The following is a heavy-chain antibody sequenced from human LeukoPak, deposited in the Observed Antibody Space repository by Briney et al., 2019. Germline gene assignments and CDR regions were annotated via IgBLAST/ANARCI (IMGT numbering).Heavy chain of an antibody. CDR2: IGSSSSYI. CDR1: GFTFSSYS. Sequence: GGSLRLSSAASGFTFSSYSMNWVRQAPGKGLEWVSSIGSSSSYIYYADSVKGRFTISRDNAKNSLYLQMNSLRAEDTAVYYCAASTKHTAMVDYWGQGTLVTVSS. CDR3: AASTKHTAMVDY. J-gene: IGHJ4*02. D-gene: IGHD5-18*01. V-gene: IGHV3-21*01.